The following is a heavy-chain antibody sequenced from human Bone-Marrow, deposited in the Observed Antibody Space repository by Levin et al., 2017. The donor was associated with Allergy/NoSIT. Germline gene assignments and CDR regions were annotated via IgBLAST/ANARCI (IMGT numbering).Heavy chain of an antibody. V-gene: IGHV3-23*01. Sequence: AGGSLRLSCVVSGFTFSDYAMSWIRQTPDKGLEWISIISGESRTIYYADSVRGRFAVSRDNSKNTLYLQMNNVRAEDTALYYCVSYRDGPYIPIAYWGQGTLVTVSS. CDR3: VSYRDGPYIPIAY. D-gene: IGHD2-21*01. CDR2: ISGESRTI. J-gene: IGHJ4*02. CDR1: GFTFSDYA.